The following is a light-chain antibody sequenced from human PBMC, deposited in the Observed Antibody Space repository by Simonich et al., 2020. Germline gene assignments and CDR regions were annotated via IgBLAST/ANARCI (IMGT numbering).Light chain of an antibody. V-gene: IGKV4-1*01. J-gene: IGKJ4*01. Sequence: DIVMTQSPDSLAVSLGERATINCKSSQSVVYSSNNKNYLAWYQQNPGQPPKLLIYWASTRESGVPDRFSGSGSGTDFTLTISSLQAEDVSVYYCQQYYSTPLTFGGGTKVEIK. CDR3: QQYYSTPLT. CDR1: QSVVYSSNNKNY. CDR2: WAS.